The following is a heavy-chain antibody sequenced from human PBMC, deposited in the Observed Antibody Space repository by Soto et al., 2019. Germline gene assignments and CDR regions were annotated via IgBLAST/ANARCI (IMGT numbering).Heavy chain of an antibody. V-gene: IGHV3-21*01. D-gene: IGHD1-26*01. CDR2: ISSGSAFI. Sequence: EVQVVESGGGLVKPGGSLRLSCNFTFSMYSMNWVRQAPGKGLEWVASISSGSAFIKYADSVKGRLSISRDNAKNSVSLQMNSLRAEDTAMYYCTRDQGGSYDSWFDPWGRGTLVTVSS. CDR3: TRDQGGSYDSWFDP. J-gene: IGHJ5*02. CDR1: TFSMYS.